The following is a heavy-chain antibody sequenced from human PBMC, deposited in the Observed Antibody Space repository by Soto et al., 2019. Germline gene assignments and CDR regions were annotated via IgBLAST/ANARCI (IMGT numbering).Heavy chain of an antibody. V-gene: IGHV4-34*01. CDR1: GGSFSGYY. CDR2: INHSGST. J-gene: IGHJ5*02. D-gene: IGHD3-9*01. CDR3: ARASNYDILTGYSNWFDP. Sequence: SETLSLTCAVYGGSFSGYYWSWIRQPPGKGLEWIGEINHSGSTNYNPSLKSRVTISVDTSKNQFSLKLSSVTAADTAVYYCARASNYDILTGYSNWFDPWGQGTLVTVSS.